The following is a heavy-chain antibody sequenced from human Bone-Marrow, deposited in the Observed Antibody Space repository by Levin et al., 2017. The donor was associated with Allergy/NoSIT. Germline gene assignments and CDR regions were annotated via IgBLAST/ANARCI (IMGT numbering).Heavy chain of an antibody. D-gene: IGHD5-12*01. J-gene: IGHJ3*02. V-gene: IGHV3-33*01. CDR1: GFTFSNYA. CDR2: IWYDKNNK. Sequence: AGESLKISCAASGFTFSNYAMHWVRQAPGKGLEWVAVIWYDKNNKYYIDSVKGRFTISRDNSKNTLFLQMNSLRAEDTAVYYCASLAATSYDAFDIWGQGTMVTVSS. CDR3: ASLAATSYDAFDI.